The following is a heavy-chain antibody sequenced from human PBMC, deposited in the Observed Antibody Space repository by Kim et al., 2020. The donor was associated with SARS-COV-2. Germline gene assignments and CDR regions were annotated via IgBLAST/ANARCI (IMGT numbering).Heavy chain of an antibody. V-gene: IGHV5-51*01. J-gene: IGHJ3*02. CDR3: ARPRYGTARDAFDI. D-gene: IGHD1-20*01. Sequence: SPSFQGQVTISADKSISTAYLQWSSLKASDTAMYYCARPRYGTARDAFDIWGQGTMVTVSS.